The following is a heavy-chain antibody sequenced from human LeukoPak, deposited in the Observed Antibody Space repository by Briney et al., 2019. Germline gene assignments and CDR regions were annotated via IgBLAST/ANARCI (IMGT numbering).Heavy chain of an antibody. CDR2: ISAYNGNT. Sequence: GASVKVSCKASGYTFTSFGISWVRQAPGQGLEWMGWISAYNGNTDYAQKFPARVTMPKDTSTSTVYMELRSLRSDDTAVYYCARERSGWPPDYWGQGTLVTVSS. CDR1: GYTFTSFG. J-gene: IGHJ4*02. CDR3: ARERSGWPPDY. V-gene: IGHV1-18*01. D-gene: IGHD6-19*01.